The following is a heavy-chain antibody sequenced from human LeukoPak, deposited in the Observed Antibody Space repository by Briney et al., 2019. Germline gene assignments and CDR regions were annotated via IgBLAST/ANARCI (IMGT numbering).Heavy chain of an antibody. J-gene: IGHJ4*02. V-gene: IGHV1-46*01. CDR2: INPSGGST. CDR1: GYTFTSYY. Sequence: ASVKVSCKASGYTFTSYYMHWVRQAPGQGLEWMGIINPSGGSTSYAQKFQGRVTMTRDASTSPVYMELSSLRSEDTAVYYCARGSSPRAYCGGDCYFPDFDYWGQGTLVTVSS. D-gene: IGHD2-21*02. CDR3: ARGSSPRAYCGGDCYFPDFDY.